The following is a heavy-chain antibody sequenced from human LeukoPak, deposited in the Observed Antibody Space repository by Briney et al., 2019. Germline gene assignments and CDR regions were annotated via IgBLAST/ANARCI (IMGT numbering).Heavy chain of an antibody. CDR2: IIPIFGTA. V-gene: IGHV1-69*13. CDR1: GGTFSSYA. Sequence: SVKVSCKASGGTFSSYAISWVRQAPGQGLEWMGGIIPIFGTANYAQKFQGRVTITADESTSTAYMELSSLRSEDTAVYYCARAVLRTYYYYYYMDVWGKGTTVTVSS. CDR3: ARAVLRTYYYYYYMDV. J-gene: IGHJ6*03. D-gene: IGHD3-10*01.